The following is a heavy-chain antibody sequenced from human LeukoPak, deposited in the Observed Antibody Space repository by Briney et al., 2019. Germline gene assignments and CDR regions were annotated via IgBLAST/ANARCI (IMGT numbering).Heavy chain of an antibody. CDR1: GGSLSSYY. J-gene: IGHJ4*02. CDR2: IYYSGST. CDR3: ARAGYSYGYFFDY. V-gene: IGHV4-59*01. D-gene: IGHD5-18*01. Sequence: SETLSLTCTVSGGSLSSYYWSWIRQPPGKGLEWIGYIYYSGSTNYNPSVKSRVTISVDTSKNQFSQKLSSVTAADTAVYYCARAGYSYGYFFDYWGQGTLVTVSS.